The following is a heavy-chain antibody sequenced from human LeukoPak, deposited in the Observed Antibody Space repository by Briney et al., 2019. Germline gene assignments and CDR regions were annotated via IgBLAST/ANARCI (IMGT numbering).Heavy chain of an antibody. CDR1: GFTFSSYA. CDR3: AKAYLNSRAAAGNDAFDV. Sequence: GGSLRLSCAASGFTFSSYAMNWVRQAPGKGLEWISSISGSGDNTYYADSVKGRFTISRDNSKNTLNLQMNSLRAEDTAIYYCAKAYLNSRAAAGNDAFDVWGQGTMITVSS. D-gene: IGHD6-13*01. CDR2: ISGSGDNT. J-gene: IGHJ3*01. V-gene: IGHV3-23*01.